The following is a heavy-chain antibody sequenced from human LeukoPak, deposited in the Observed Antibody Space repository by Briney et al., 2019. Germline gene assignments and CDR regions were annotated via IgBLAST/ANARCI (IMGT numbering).Heavy chain of an antibody. J-gene: IGHJ4*02. CDR1: GFTFSSYA. CDR2: ISGSDGRT. CDR3: AKSRVEGSFYYFDC. D-gene: IGHD3-3*01. Sequence: GGSLRLSCAASGFTFSSYAMSWVRQAPGKGLEWVSAISGSDGRTYYADSVKGRSTISRDISKNTLYLQMNSLRAEDTAVYSCAKSRVEGSFYYFDCWGQGTLVTVSS. V-gene: IGHV3-23*01.